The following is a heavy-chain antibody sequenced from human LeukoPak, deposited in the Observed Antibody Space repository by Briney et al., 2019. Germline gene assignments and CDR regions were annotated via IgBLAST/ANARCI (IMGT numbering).Heavy chain of an antibody. CDR1: GYTFSSYS. J-gene: IGHJ4*02. CDR2: ISSGSRYI. V-gene: IGHV3-21*01. CDR3: ARVGDEVAEDDY. D-gene: IGHD1-26*01. Sequence: GGSLRLSCAASGYTFSSYSMNWVRQAPGKGLGWVSSISSGSRYIYYADSVKGRFTISRDNAKNSLYLQMNSLRAEDTAVYYCARVGDEVAEDDYWGQGTLVTVSS.